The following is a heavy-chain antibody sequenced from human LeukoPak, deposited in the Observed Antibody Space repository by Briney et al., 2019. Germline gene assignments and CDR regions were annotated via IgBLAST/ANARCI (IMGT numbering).Heavy chain of an antibody. J-gene: IGHJ5*02. CDR3: AKSLLVVPAAIVGHWFDP. V-gene: IGHV3-23*01. Sequence: GGSLRLSCAASGFTFSSYAMSWVRQAPGKGLEWVSAISGSGGSTYYADSVKGRFTISRDNSKNTLYLQMNSLRAEDTAVYYCAKSLLVVPAAIVGHWFDPWGQGTLVTVSS. CDR1: GFTFSSYA. CDR2: ISGSGGST. D-gene: IGHD2-2*01.